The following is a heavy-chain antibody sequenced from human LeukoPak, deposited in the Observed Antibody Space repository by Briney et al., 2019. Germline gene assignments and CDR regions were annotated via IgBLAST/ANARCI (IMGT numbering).Heavy chain of an antibody. CDR3: ARGNYDSSGYYSDN. CDR2: ITSSGGTT. D-gene: IGHD3-22*01. CDR1: GFTFSSYV. Sequence: TGGSLRLSCAASGFTFSSYVMSWVRQAPGKGLEWVSAITSSGGTTSYADSVKGRFTISRDNSKNTLYLQMNSLRAEDTAVYYCARGNYDSSGYYSDNWGQGTLVTVSS. J-gene: IGHJ4*02. V-gene: IGHV3-23*01.